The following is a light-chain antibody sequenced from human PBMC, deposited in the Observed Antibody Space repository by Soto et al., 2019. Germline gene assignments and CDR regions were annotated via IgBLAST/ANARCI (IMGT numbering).Light chain of an antibody. CDR1: QSVSTTY. CDR2: VAS. CDR3: QQYGSSPWT. Sequence: EIVLTQSPGTLSLSPGERATLSCRASQSVSTTYLAWYQQKPGQAPRLLIYVASSRATGIPDRFSGSGSGTDFTLTISRLEPEDFAEYYYQQYGSSPWTFGQGTKVEIK. V-gene: IGKV3-20*01. J-gene: IGKJ1*01.